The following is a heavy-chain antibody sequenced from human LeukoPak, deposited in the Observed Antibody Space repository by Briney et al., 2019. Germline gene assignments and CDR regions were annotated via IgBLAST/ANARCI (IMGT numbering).Heavy chain of an antibody. Sequence: SETLSLTCTVSGGSISSYYWSWIRQPAGKGLEWIGRIYTSGSTNYNPSLKSRVTMSVDTSKNQFSLKLSSVTAADTAVYYCATGYSSGWYGRLDYWGQGTLVTVSS. CDR1: GGSISSYY. D-gene: IGHD6-19*01. CDR2: IYTSGST. J-gene: IGHJ4*02. CDR3: ATGYSSGWYGRLDY. V-gene: IGHV4-4*07.